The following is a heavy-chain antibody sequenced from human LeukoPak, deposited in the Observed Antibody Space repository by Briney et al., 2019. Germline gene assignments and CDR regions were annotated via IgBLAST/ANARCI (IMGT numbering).Heavy chain of an antibody. D-gene: IGHD4-23*01. CDR2: MSIDGSSR. Sequence: GGSLRLSCAASGFIFSDYYMSWIRQAPGKGLEWLSYMSIDGSSRYYADSVKGRFTISRDNAKNSLYLQMNSLRVEDTAVYYCARCAMNANSYHAYFDHWGQGTLVTV. V-gene: IGHV3-11*04. J-gene: IGHJ4*01. CDR1: GFIFSDYY. CDR3: ARCAMNANSYHAYFDH.